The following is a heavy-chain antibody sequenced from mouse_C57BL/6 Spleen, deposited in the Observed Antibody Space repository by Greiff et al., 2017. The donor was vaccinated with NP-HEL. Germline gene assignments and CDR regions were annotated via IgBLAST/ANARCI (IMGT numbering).Heavy chain of an antibody. Sequence: EVQLQQSGPELVKPGASVKIPCKASGYTFTDYNMDWVKQSHGKSLEWIGDINPNNGGTIYNQKFKGKATLTVDMSSSTAYMELRSLTSEDTAVYYCARGCSGHPFAYWGQGTLVTVSA. J-gene: IGHJ3*01. CDR2: INPNNGGT. D-gene: IGHD3-2*02. CDR1: GYTFTDYN. CDR3: ARGCSGHPFAY. V-gene: IGHV1-18*01.